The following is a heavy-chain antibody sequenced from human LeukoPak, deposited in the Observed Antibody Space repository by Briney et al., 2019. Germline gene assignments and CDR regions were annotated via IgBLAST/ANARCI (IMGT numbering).Heavy chain of an antibody. V-gene: IGHV3-21*01. CDR3: ALEGADGGESFDY. CDR2: IKPSGTAN. D-gene: IGHD2-21*01. Sequence: GGSLRLSCVGSGFMFSSYSINWVREAPGKGLEWVSVIKPSGTANYYTDPVEGRFTISRDNAKNSVYLHMNSLRGEDTAVYYRALEGADGGESFDYWGHGTLVIVSS. J-gene: IGHJ4*01. CDR1: GFMFSSYS.